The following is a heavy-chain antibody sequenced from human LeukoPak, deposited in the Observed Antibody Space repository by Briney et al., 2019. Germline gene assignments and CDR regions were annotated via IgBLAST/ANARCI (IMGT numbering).Heavy chain of an antibody. D-gene: IGHD3-3*01. CDR3: ARYYDFWSSSYYYYMDV. CDR2: ISSSSSTI. Sequence: GGSLRLSCAASGFTFSSYSMNWVRQAPGKGLEWVSYISSSSSTIYYADSVKGRFTISRDNAKNSLYLQMNSLRAEDTAVYYCARYYDFWSSSYYYYMDVWGKGTTVTVSS. V-gene: IGHV3-48*01. J-gene: IGHJ6*03. CDR1: GFTFSSYS.